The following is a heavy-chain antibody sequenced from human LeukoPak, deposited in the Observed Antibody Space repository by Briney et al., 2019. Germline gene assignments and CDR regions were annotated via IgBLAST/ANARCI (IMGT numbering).Heavy chain of an antibody. CDR3: ARRARGVPAVAYNWFDH. V-gene: IGHV1-2*07. D-gene: IGHD2-2*01. J-gene: IGHJ5*02. CDR2: INPNSGGT. Sequence: ASVKVSCKASGYTFTRYYMHWLRQAPGQGLEWMGWINPNSGGTNYAHKFQGRITITTYTSTSTDYMELSRLRSDDTAVYYCARRARGVPAVAYNWFDHWGQGTLVTVSS. CDR1: GYTFTRYY.